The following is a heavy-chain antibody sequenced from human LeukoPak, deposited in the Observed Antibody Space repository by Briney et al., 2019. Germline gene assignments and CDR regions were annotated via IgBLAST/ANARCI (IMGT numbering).Heavy chain of an antibody. CDR1: GFTFSNYG. J-gene: IGHJ4*02. D-gene: IGHD3/OR15-3a*01. CDR3: ANLGTRSYTDY. CDR2: IGSGGTTT. Sequence: QPGGSLRLSCAASGFTFSNYGMTWVRQAPGKGLEWVSSIGSGGTTTYYADSVRGRFTISRDNSRNTLYLQMNSLTVEDTAVYFCANLGTRSYTDYWGQGTLVTVSS. V-gene: IGHV3-23*01.